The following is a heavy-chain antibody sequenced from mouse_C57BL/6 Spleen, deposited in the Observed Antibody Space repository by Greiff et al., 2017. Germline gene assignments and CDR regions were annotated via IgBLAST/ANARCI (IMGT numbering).Heavy chain of an antibody. CDR1: GYSITSGYD. J-gene: IGHJ2*01. V-gene: IGHV3-1*01. D-gene: IGHD2-4*01. CDR3: ARGRLRGTFDY. Sequence: VQLQQSGPGMVKPSQSLSLTCTVTGYSITSGYDWHWVRHFPGNKLEWMGYISYSGSTNYNPSLKSRISITHDTSKNHFFLKLNSVTTEDTATYYCARGRLRGTFDYWGQGTTLTVSS. CDR2: ISYSGST.